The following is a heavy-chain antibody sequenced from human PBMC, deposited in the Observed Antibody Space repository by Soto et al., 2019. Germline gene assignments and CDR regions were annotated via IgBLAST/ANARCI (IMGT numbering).Heavy chain of an antibody. CDR2: IYYSGST. CDR3: ARAVLRYCSSTSCLGKLYYYYGMDV. J-gene: IGHJ6*02. V-gene: IGHV4-31*03. D-gene: IGHD2-2*01. CDR1: GGSISSGGYY. Sequence: PSETLSLTCTVSGGSISSGGYYWSWIRQHPGKGLEWIGYIYYSGSTYYNPSLKSRVTISVDTSKNQFSLKLSSVTAADTAVYYCARAVLRYCSSTSCLGKLYYYYGMDVWGQGTTVTVS.